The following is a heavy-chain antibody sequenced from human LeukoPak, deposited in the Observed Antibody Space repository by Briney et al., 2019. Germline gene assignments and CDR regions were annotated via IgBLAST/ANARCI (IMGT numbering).Heavy chain of an antibody. V-gene: IGHV4-38-2*01. Sequence: SETLSLTCAVSGYSICSGYYWGWIRQPPGKGLEWIGSIYHSGSTYYNPSLKSRVTISVDTSKNQFSLKLSSVTAADTAVYYCASKDVRYFDWLSDNWFDPWGQGTLVTVSS. D-gene: IGHD3-9*01. CDR2: IYHSGST. J-gene: IGHJ5*02. CDR3: ASKDVRYFDWLSDNWFDP. CDR1: GYSICSGYY.